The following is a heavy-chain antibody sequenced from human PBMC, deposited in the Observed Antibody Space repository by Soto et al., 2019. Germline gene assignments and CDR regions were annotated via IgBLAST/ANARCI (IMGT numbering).Heavy chain of an antibody. CDR1: GFTFSSYG. CDR3: ARDRRIQLWTPVGY. CDR2: IWYDGSNK. Sequence: QVQLVESGGGVVQPGRSLRLSCAASGFTFSSYGMHWVRQAPGKGLEWVAVIWYDGSNKYYADSVKGRFTISRDNSKNTLYLQMNSLRAEDTAVYYCARDRRIQLWTPVGYWGQGTLVTVSS. D-gene: IGHD5-18*01. J-gene: IGHJ4*02. V-gene: IGHV3-33*01.